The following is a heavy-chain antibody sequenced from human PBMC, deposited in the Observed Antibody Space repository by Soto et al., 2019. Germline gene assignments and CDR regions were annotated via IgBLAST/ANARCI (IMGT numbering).Heavy chain of an antibody. CDR2: INAGNGKT. CDR1: GYTFTTYA. D-gene: IGHD2-2*02. CDR3: ARAGDDCSTTSCYMIDY. Sequence: GASVKVSFKASGYTFTTYAIDWVRHAPGQRLEWMGWINAGNGKTKYSQKFQDRVTITRDTSATTAYMELSSLTSEDTAVYYCARAGDDCSTTSCYMIDYWGQGTLVTVSS. J-gene: IGHJ4*02. V-gene: IGHV1-3*01.